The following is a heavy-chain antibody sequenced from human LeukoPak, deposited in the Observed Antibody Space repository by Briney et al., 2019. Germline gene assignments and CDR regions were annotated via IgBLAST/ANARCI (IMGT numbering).Heavy chain of an antibody. CDR1: GFTFSSYA. V-gene: IGHV3-23*01. CDR2: ISGSGGST. CDR3: ARISGSYVFDY. Sequence: PGGSLRLSCAASGFTFSSYAMSWVRQAPGKGLEWVSAISGSGGSTNYADSVKGRFTISRDNAKNSMYLQMNSLRAEDTAVYYCARISGSYVFDYWGQGTLVTVSS. D-gene: IGHD1-26*01. J-gene: IGHJ4*02.